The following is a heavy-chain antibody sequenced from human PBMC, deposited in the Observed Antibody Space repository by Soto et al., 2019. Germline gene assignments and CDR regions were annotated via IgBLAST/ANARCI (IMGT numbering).Heavy chain of an antibody. CDR3: AKDPRVHYYGSGSSSY. D-gene: IGHD3-10*01. J-gene: IGHJ4*02. CDR2: ISGSGGNT. Sequence: EVQLLESGGGLVQPGGSLRLSCAASGFVFSSYAMSWVRQAPGKGLEWVSTISGSGGNTYYADSVKGRYTISRDISKNALYLQMNSWRAEDTALYYCAKDPRVHYYGSGSSSYWGQGTLVSVSS. CDR1: GFVFSSYA. V-gene: IGHV3-23*01.